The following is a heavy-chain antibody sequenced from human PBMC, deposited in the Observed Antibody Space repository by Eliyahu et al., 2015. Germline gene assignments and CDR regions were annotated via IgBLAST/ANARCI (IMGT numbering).Heavy chain of an antibody. V-gene: IGHV4-31*03. Sequence: QVQLQESGPGLVKPSQTLSLTCTVSGGSISSGNYYWNWIRQHPGKGLEWIGYIYHSGSTHYNPSLKSRVTLSVDTSKNQFSLKLSSVTAADSAIYYCARDHEYSNSLQYWGQGTLVTVSS. CDR2: IYHSGST. D-gene: IGHD6-6*01. J-gene: IGHJ4*02. CDR1: GGSISSGNYY. CDR3: ARDHEYSNSLQY.